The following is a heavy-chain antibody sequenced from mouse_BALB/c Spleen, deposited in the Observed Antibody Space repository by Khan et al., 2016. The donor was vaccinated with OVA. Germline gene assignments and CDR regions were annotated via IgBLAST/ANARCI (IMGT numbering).Heavy chain of an antibody. CDR3: ARRGLRWDFDY. V-gene: IGHV1-7*01. Sequence: QVQLKESGAELAKPGASVKMSCKASGYTFINYWILWVKQRPGKGLEWIGYINPSTGYTAYNQNFKDKATLTADKSSSTAYMQLSSLTSEDSAVYYCARRGLRWDFDYWGQGTTLTVSS. CDR2: INPSTGYT. CDR1: GYTFINYW. D-gene: IGHD1-1*01. J-gene: IGHJ2*01.